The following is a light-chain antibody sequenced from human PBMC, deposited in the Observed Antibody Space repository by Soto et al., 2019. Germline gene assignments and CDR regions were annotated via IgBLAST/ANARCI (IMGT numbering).Light chain of an antibody. CDR3: SSYAVTHIV. J-gene: IGLJ1*01. CDR1: SSDVGGYDY. Sequence: QSALTQPPSASGSTGQSVAISCTGTSSDVGGYDYVSWYQQHPGKAPKLMIYDVTKRPSGVPDRFSGSKSGNTASLTVSGLQAEDEADYYCSSYAVTHIVFGTGTKLTVL. CDR2: DVT. V-gene: IGLV2-8*01.